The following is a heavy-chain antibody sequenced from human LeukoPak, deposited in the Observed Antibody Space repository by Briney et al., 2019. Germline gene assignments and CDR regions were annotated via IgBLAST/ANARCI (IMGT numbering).Heavy chain of an antibody. CDR1: GFTFSSYS. CDR2: ISSSSSYI. Sequence: PGGSLRLSCAASGFTFSSYSMNWVRQAPGKGLEWVSSISSSSSYIYYADSVKGRFTISRDNAKNSLYLQMNSLRAEDTAVYYCARLIGSYPGYFDYWGQGTLVTVSS. V-gene: IGHV3-21*01. J-gene: IGHJ4*02. CDR3: ARLIGSYPGYFDY. D-gene: IGHD1-26*01.